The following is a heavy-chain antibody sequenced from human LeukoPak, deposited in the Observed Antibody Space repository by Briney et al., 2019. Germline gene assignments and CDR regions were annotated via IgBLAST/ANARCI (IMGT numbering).Heavy chain of an antibody. J-gene: IGHJ4*02. CDR2: MNPNSGNT. CDR1: GYTFTSHH. CDR3: ARGRPTNLGGIY. D-gene: IGHD7-27*01. V-gene: IGHV1-8*02. Sequence: ASVRVSCKASGYTFTSHHINWVRQAAGQGLDGMGWMNPNSGNTAYAQKFQGRVTMTWDTSINTAYMELGSLRSEDTAEYYCARGRPTNLGGIYWGQGTLSPSPQ.